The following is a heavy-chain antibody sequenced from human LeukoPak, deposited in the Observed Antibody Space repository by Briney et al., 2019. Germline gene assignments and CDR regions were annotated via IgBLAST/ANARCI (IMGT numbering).Heavy chain of an antibody. CDR3: ARGIYDSSGYSGYYFDY. Sequence: ASVKVSCKASGYTFTSYDINWVRQATGQGLEWMGWTNPNSGNTGYAQKFQGRVTMTRNTSISTAYMELSSLRSEDTAVYYCARGIYDSSGYSGYYFDYWGQGTLVTVSS. D-gene: IGHD3-22*01. V-gene: IGHV1-8*01. CDR1: GYTFTSYD. J-gene: IGHJ4*02. CDR2: TNPNSGNT.